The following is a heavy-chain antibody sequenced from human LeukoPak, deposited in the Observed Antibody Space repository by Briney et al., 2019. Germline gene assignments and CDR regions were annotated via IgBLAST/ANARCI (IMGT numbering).Heavy chain of an antibody. D-gene: IGHD4-17*01. J-gene: IGHJ3*02. CDR2: IYSGGST. CDR3: ARSIHYDQDAFDI. CDR1: GFIVSSNY. V-gene: IGHV3-53*01. Sequence: PGGSLRLSCVVSGFIVSSNYMSWVRQAPGKGLEWVSVIYSGGSTYYADSVKGRFTISRDNSKNTLYLQMNSLRAEDTAVYYCARSIHYDQDAFDIWGQGTMVTVSS.